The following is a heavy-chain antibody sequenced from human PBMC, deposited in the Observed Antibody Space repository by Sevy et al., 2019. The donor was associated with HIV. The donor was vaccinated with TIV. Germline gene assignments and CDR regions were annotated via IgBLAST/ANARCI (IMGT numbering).Heavy chain of an antibody. Sequence: GGSLRLSCAASGFTFSSYATSWVRQAPGKGLEWVSTISGSGDNTFYADSAKGRFTISRDNSKNTLYLQMNSLRAEDTAVYYCAKCLYPSIDADYYYYMDVWGKGTTVTVSS. D-gene: IGHD3-16*01. CDR1: GFTFSSYA. V-gene: IGHV3-23*01. CDR2: ISGSGDNT. J-gene: IGHJ6*03. CDR3: AKCLYPSIDADYYYYMDV.